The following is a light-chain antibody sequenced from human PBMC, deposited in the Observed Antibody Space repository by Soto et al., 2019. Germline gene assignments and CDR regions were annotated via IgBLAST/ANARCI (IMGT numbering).Light chain of an antibody. CDR3: ATWDESLNGVV. CDR1: NSSIGTNT. CDR2: RNT. V-gene: IGLV1-44*01. Sequence: QLVLTQPPSASGTPGQRVTISCSGSNSSIGTNTVNWYQQLPGTAPKLLIYRNTQRPSGVPGRFSGSKSGTSASLAISGLQSDDEADYCCATWDESLNGVVFGGGTKLTV. J-gene: IGLJ3*02.